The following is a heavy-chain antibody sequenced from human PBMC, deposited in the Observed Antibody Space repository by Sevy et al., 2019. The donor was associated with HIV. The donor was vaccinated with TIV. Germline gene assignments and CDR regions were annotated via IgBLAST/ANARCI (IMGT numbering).Heavy chain of an antibody. CDR1: GFTFSSYA. V-gene: IGHV3-30*18. Sequence: GGSLRLSCAASGFTFSSYAIHWVRQTPGKGLEWVAVISSDGNNKYYADSVKGRFTVSRDNSKNTLYAQMNSLRAEDTAVYYCAKDHNLWSEGGFLHHWGQGTLVTVSS. CDR2: ISSDGNNK. CDR3: AKDHNLWSEGGFLHH. J-gene: IGHJ1*01. D-gene: IGHD3-10*01.